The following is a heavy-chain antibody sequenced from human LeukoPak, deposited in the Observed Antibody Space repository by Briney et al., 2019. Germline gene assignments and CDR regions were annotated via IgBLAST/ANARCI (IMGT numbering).Heavy chain of an antibody. D-gene: IGHD2-2*01. Sequence: PGGSLRLSCAASGFTFSSYSMNWVSQAPGKGLEWVSSISSSSSYIYYADSVKGRFTISRDNAKNSLYLQMNSLRAEDTAVYYCARAWRGYCSSTSCSVVYWGQGTLVTVSS. J-gene: IGHJ4*02. V-gene: IGHV3-21*01. CDR2: ISSSSSYI. CDR3: ARAWRGYCSSTSCSVVY. CDR1: GFTFSSYS.